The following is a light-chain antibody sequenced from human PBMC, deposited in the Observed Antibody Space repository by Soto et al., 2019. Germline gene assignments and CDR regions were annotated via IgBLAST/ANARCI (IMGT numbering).Light chain of an antibody. CDR3: QQYGSSPWT. CDR2: GAS. J-gene: IGKJ1*01. CDR1: QSVSSSY. Sequence: EIVLTQSPGTLSLSPGERGTLSCRASQSVSSSYLAWYQQKPGQAPRPLIYGASSRATGIPDRFSGSGSGTDFTITISRLEPEDFAVYYCQQYGSSPWTFGQGTKVETK. V-gene: IGKV3-20*01.